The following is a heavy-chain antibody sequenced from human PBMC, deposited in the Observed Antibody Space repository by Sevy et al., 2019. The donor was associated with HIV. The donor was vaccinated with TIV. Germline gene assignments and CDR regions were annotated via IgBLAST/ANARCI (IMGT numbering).Heavy chain of an antibody. Sequence: GGSLRLSCVASGFTFSSYAMSWVRQAPGKGLEWVSGLSGNGGSTNYADSVKGRFALSRDNSKNTLYLQMNNLRAEDTAIYFCAKDRIWELGDAFDIWGQGTMVTVSS. CDR3: AKDRIWELGDAFDI. V-gene: IGHV3-23*01. CDR1: GFTFSSYA. CDR2: LSGNGGST. D-gene: IGHD1-7*01. J-gene: IGHJ3*02.